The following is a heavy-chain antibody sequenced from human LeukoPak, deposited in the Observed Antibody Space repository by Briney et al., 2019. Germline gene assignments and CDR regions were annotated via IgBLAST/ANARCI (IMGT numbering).Heavy chain of an antibody. CDR1: GGSISSTSYY. D-gene: IGHD2-21*02. CDR3: ARHGDLLSPFQT. Sequence: PSETLSLTCTVSGGSISSTSYYWGSIRQPPGNGLEWIGTINYSGSTYYNPSLKSRVTISVDTSKNQISLKLNSVTAADTAMYYCARHGDLLSPFQTWRQGTLVTVSS. V-gene: IGHV4-39*01. J-gene: IGHJ5*02. CDR2: INYSGST.